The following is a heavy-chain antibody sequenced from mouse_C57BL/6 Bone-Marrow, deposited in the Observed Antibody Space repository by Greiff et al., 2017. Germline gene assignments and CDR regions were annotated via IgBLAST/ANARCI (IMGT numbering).Heavy chain of an antibody. Sequence: EVMLVESGGDLVKPGGSLKLSCAASGFTFSSYGMSWVRQTPDKRLEWVATISSGGSYTYYPDSVKGRFTISRDNAKNTLYLQMSSLKSEDTAMXYCARQVYWGQGTLVTVSA. J-gene: IGHJ3*01. CDR2: ISSGGSYT. CDR1: GFTFSSYG. CDR3: ARQVY. V-gene: IGHV5-6*02.